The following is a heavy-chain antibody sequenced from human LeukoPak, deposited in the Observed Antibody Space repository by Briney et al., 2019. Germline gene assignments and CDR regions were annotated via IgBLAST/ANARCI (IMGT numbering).Heavy chain of an antibody. V-gene: IGHV3-21*01. J-gene: IGHJ3*02. CDR1: GFTFSRYS. Sequence: HGGSVSLSCAVSGFTFSRYSMNCARHARGRGLEWVSSISSGSSYEYYECSVKDRFAITRDNAKNSLYLQMNSMRAEDTAVYYCARAYCSSTSCYGDAFDIWGQGTMVTVSS. CDR2: ISSGSSYE. CDR3: ARAYCSSTSCYGDAFDI. D-gene: IGHD2-2*01.